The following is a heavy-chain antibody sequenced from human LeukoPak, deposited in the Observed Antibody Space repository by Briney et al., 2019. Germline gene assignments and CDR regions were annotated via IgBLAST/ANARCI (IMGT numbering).Heavy chain of an antibody. Sequence: GGSLRLSCAASGFTFSTYHMTWVRQAPGKGPEWVATIKPDGSYTQYVDSVKGRFTISRDNAKNSLFLQMNSLRAEDTAVYYCARGYCSKGVCSRGYWGQGTLVTVSS. CDR3: ARGYCSKGVCSRGY. CDR1: GFTFSTYH. CDR2: IKPDGSYT. V-gene: IGHV3-7*04. D-gene: IGHD2-8*01. J-gene: IGHJ4*02.